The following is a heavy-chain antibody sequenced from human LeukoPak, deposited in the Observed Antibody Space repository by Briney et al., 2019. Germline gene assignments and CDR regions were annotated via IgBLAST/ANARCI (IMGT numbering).Heavy chain of an antibody. D-gene: IGHD3-22*01. CDR1: GFTFSSYG. J-gene: IGHJ3*02. CDR2: IWYDGSNK. Sequence: GGSLRLSCAASGFTFSSYGMHWVRQAPGKGLEWVAVIWYDGSNKYYADSVKGRFTISRDNSKNTLYLQMNSLRAEDTAVYYCARGRNYYDSSGYYYSRAFDIWGQGTMVTVSS. V-gene: IGHV3-33*01. CDR3: ARGRNYYDSSGYYYSRAFDI.